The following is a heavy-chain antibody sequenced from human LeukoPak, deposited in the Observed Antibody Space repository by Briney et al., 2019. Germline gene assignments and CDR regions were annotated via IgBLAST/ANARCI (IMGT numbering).Heavy chain of an antibody. CDR3: ARGSIWNY. Sequence: PSETLSLTCAVYGGSFSGYYWSWIRQPPGKGLEWIGEINHSGSTNYNPSLKSRVTISVDTSKNQFSLKLSSVTAADTAVYYCARGSIWNYWGQGTLVTVSS. D-gene: IGHD3-3*01. V-gene: IGHV4-34*01. CDR2: INHSGST. J-gene: IGHJ4*02. CDR1: GGSFSGYY.